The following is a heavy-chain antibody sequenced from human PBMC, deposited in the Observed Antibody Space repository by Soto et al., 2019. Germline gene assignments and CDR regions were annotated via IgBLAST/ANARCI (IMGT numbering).Heavy chain of an antibody. D-gene: IGHD3-16*01. CDR3: ARGGAPYNWFYP. Sequence: QVQLQESGPGLVKPSETLSLTCTVSGGSITSYYWSWIRQPPGQGLEWVGYIFYSGITNYNPSLKSRVPISVDTSKNQFSLKLSSVTAADTAVYYCARGGAPYNWFYPWGQGTLVTVSS. CDR1: GGSITSYY. V-gene: IGHV4-59*01. J-gene: IGHJ5*02. CDR2: IFYSGIT.